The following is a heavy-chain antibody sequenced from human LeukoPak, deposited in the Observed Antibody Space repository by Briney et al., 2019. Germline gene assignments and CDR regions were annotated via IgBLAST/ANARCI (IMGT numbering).Heavy chain of an antibody. CDR3: ASGAYYDILTGYYVDY. CDR1: GYTFTGYY. D-gene: IGHD3-9*01. V-gene: IGHV1-2*02. Sequence: ASVKVSCKASGYTFTGYYMHWVRQAPGQGLEWMGWINPNSGGTNYAQKFQGRVTMTRDTSISTAYMELSRLRSDDTAVYYCASGAYYDILTGYYVDYWGQGTLVTVSS. J-gene: IGHJ4*02. CDR2: INPNSGGT.